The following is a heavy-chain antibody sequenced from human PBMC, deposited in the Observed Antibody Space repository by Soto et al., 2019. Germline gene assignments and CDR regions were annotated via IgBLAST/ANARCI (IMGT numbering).Heavy chain of an antibody. J-gene: IGHJ4*02. D-gene: IGHD4-17*01. V-gene: IGHV3-23*01. CDR1: KFSFSTYA. CDR2: ISNSGDNT. CDR3: AKGRGGDYGGSFDY. Sequence: GGSLRLSCAASKFSFSTYAMSWVCQAPGKGLGWVSAISNSGDNTYYTESVKGRFIISRDNSKNTLYLQMNSLTADDTAVYYCAKGRGGDYGGSFDYWGQGTLVTVSS.